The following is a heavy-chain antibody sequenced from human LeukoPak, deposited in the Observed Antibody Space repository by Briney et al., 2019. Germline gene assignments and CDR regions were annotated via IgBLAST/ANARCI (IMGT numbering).Heavy chain of an antibody. Sequence: GASVKVSCKASGYTFTGNYIHWVRQAPGQGLEWMGWINPNSGGTNYAQKFQGWVTMTRDTSISTAYMELSRLKSDDTAVYYCAREYSSSCFDFWGKGTLVTVSS. J-gene: IGHJ4*02. CDR1: GYTFTGNY. CDR3: AREYSSSCFDF. D-gene: IGHD6-13*01. V-gene: IGHV1-2*04. CDR2: INPNSGGT.